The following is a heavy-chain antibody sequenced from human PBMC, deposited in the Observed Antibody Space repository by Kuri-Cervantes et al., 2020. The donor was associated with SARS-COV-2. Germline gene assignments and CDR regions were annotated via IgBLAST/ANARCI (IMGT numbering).Heavy chain of an antibody. D-gene: IGHD1-1*01. Sequence: SQTLSLTCAISGDSVSSNSAGWNWIRQSPSRGLEWLGRTYYRSKWYHDYAVSVKSRIIINPDTSKNQFSLQLSSVTPEDTAVYYCARVTTGTLDYWGRGTLVTVSS. V-gene: IGHV6-1*01. CDR2: TYYRSKWYH. CDR1: GDSVSSNSAG. J-gene: IGHJ4*02. CDR3: ARVTTGTLDY.